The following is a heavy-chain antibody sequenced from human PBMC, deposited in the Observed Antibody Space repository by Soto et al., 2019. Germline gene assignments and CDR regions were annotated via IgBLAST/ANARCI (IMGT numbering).Heavy chain of an antibody. CDR1: GFTFSNAW. CDR2: IKSKTDGGTT. Sequence: GGSLRLSCAASGFTFSNAWMSWVRQAPGKGLEWVGRIKSKTDGGTTDYAAPVKGRFTISRDDSKNTLYLQMNSLKTEDTAVYYCTTLDYCSSTSCPYYFDYWGKGTLVTVSS. V-gene: IGHV3-15*01. CDR3: TTLDYCSSTSCPYYFDY. J-gene: IGHJ4*02. D-gene: IGHD2-2*01.